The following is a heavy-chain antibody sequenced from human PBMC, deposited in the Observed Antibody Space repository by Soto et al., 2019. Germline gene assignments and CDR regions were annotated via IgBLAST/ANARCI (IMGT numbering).Heavy chain of an antibody. Sequence: EVQLVESGGGLVQPGGSLTLSCAASGFIFTTYWMHWVRQAPGKGLVWVSSVSPDGRETYYADSVRGRFTISRDNAKNTLTLQMNGLGADETALYYCVRDDPTAIHLDFWGQGTLVTVSS. CDR2: VSPDGRET. J-gene: IGHJ4*02. CDR3: VRDDPTAIHLDF. V-gene: IGHV3-74*01. D-gene: IGHD4-17*01. CDR1: GFIFTTYW.